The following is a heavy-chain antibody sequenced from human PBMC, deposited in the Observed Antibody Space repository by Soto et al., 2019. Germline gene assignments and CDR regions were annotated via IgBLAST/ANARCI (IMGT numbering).Heavy chain of an antibody. Sequence: RASVKVSCKASGYTFTSHEIYWVRQATGQGLEWMGWVSPNSGNTGYAQKCQGRVTMTRNTSISTAYMELSSLKSEDTAVYYCAKKYCEMDTCHCALQHWGQGTLVTVSS. J-gene: IGHJ1*01. V-gene: IGHV1-8*01. D-gene: IGHD2-21*01. CDR3: AKKYCEMDTCHCALQH. CDR1: GYTFTSHE. CDR2: VSPNSGNT.